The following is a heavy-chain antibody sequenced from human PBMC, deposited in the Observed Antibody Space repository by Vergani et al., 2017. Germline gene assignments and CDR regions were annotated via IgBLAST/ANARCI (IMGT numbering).Heavy chain of an antibody. V-gene: IGHV3-43*02. CDR2: ISGDGGST. D-gene: IGHD3-22*01. Sequence: EVQLVESGGGVVQPGGSLRLSCAASGFTFDDYAMHWVRQAPGKGLEWVSLISGDGGSTYYADSVKGRFTISRDNSKNSLYLQMNSLRTEDTALYYCAKDTTRNYYYESSGLVDYWGQGTLVTVSS. CDR1: GFTFDDYA. J-gene: IGHJ4*02. CDR3: AKDTTRNYYYESSGLVDY.